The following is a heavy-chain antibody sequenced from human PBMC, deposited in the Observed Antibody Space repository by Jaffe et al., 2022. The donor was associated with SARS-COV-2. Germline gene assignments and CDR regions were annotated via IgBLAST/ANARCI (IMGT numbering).Heavy chain of an antibody. CDR1: GYTFTSYG. Sequence: QVQLVQSGAEVKKPGASVKVSCKASGYTFTSYGISWVRQAPGQGLEWMGWISAYNGNTNYAQKLQGRVTMTTDTSTSTAYMELRSLRSDDTAVYYCARAAHYYYYDSSGYYPDYWGQGTLVTVSS. D-gene: IGHD3-22*01. J-gene: IGHJ4*02. V-gene: IGHV1-18*01. CDR2: ISAYNGNT. CDR3: ARAAHYYYYDSSGYYPDY.